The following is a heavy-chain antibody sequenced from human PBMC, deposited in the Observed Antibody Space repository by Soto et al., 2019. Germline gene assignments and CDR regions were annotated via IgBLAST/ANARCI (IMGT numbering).Heavy chain of an antibody. CDR2: INAGNGNT. D-gene: IGHD3-3*01. V-gene: IGHV1-3*01. J-gene: IGHJ4*02. CDR1: GYTFTSYA. CDR3: ARGPDFWSGYYSPHAIDY. Sequence: ASVKVSCKASGYTFTSYAMHWVRQAPGQRLEWMRWINAGNGNTKYSQKFQGRVTITRDTSASTAYMKLSSLRSEDTAVFYFARGPDFWSGYYSPHAIDYWGQGTLVTVSS.